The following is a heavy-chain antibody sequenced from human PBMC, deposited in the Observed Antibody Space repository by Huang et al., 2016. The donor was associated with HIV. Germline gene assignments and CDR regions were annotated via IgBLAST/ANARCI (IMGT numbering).Heavy chain of an antibody. V-gene: IGHV1-69*01. CDR2: ITPIFDKT. CDR1: GGTFSSYV. D-gene: IGHD1-26*01. CDR3: ATGPRGSGSFN. Sequence: QVQLVQSGAEVKKPGSSVKVSCKASGGTFSSYVISWVRQAPGQGLEWMGGITPIFDKTNYAQKFQGRVTIIADESTRTAYMEMSSLRPEDTATYYCATGPRGSGSFNWGQGTLVIVSP. J-gene: IGHJ4*02.